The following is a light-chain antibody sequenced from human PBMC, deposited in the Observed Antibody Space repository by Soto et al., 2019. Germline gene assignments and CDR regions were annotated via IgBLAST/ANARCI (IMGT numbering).Light chain of an antibody. J-gene: IGKJ1*01. Sequence: DIQMTQSTSSLSASVGDRVTITCRASQSISTYLNWYQQKPGKAPKLLIYAASSLESGVPSRFTGSGSGTDFTLTISSLQPEDFATYFCHQTYITPWMFGQGTKVDI. V-gene: IGKV1-39*01. CDR3: HQTYITPWM. CDR2: AAS. CDR1: QSISTY.